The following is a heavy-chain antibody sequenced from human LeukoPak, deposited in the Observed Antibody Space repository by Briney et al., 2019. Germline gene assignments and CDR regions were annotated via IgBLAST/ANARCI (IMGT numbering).Heavy chain of an antibody. J-gene: IGHJ4*02. D-gene: IGHD3-10*01. CDR3: ARAMVRGVIPTPLRNY. CDR2: IKQDGSEK. CDR1: GFTFSSYW. Sequence: GGSLRLSCEASGFTFSSYWMSWVRQAPGKGLEWVANIKQDGSEKYYVDSVKGRFTISRDNAKNSLYLQMNSLRAEDTAVYYCARAMVRGVIPTPLRNYWGQGTLVTVSS. V-gene: IGHV3-7*01.